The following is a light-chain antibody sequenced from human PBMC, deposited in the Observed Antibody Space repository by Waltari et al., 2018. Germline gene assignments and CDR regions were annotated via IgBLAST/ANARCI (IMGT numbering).Light chain of an antibody. CDR3: SSYTSSNTVT. J-gene: IGLJ2*01. Sequence: QSALTQPASVSGSPGESITISCTGTSSDVGGYTYVSWYQQHPGKAPKLMIYDVTARPSGVSNRFSGPKSGNTASLTISGLQAEDEADYYCSSYTSSNTVTFGGGTKLTVL. CDR2: DVT. V-gene: IGLV2-14*01. CDR1: SSDVGGYTY.